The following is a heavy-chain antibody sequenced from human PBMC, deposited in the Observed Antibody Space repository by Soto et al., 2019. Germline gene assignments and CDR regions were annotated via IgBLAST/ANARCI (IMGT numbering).Heavy chain of an antibody. V-gene: IGHV4-4*02. CDR1: GGSISSGDYY. D-gene: IGHD3-9*01. J-gene: IGHJ5*02. CDR3: ARSYFDWLKDWFDP. Sequence: PSETLSLTCTVSGGSISSGDYYWSWVRQPPGKGLEWIGEIYHSGSTNYNPSLKSRVTISVDKSKNQFSLKLSSVTAADTAVYYCARSYFDWLKDWFDPWGQGTLVTVSS. CDR2: IYHSGST.